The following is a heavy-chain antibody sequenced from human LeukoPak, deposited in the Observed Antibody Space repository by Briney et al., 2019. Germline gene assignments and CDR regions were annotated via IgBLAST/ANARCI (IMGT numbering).Heavy chain of an antibody. CDR1: GGSISGYY. D-gene: IGHD6-19*01. V-gene: IGHV4-59*01. J-gene: IGHJ4*02. Sequence: SETLSRTCTVSGGSISGYYWSWIRQPPGKGLEWIGYVYYSGSTNYNPSLKSRVTMSVDTSKNQFSLKLISMAAADTAVYYCARDGVAGGFDYWGQGTLVTVSS. CDR3: ARDGVAGGFDY. CDR2: VYYSGST.